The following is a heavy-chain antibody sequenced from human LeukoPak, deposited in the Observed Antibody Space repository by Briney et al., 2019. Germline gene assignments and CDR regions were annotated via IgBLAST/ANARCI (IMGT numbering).Heavy chain of an antibody. V-gene: IGHV4-38-2*02. Sequence: SETLSLTCTVSGYSISSGYYWGWIRQPPGKGLEWIGSIYHSGSTYYNPSLKSRVTISVDTSKNQFSLKLSSVTAADTAVYYCARHPATYCYGSGSYGWFDPWGQGTLVTVSS. CDR2: IYHSGST. CDR1: GYSISSGYY. CDR3: ARHPATYCYGSGSYGWFDP. J-gene: IGHJ5*02. D-gene: IGHD3-10*01.